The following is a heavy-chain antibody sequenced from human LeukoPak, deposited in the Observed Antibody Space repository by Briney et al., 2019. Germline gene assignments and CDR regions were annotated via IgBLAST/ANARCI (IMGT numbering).Heavy chain of an antibody. Sequence: GGSLRLSCGASGFTFSNYGMHWVRKAPDKGLEWVTFIRYDGSNKYYADSVKARFSISRDNSKNTLYLQMNSLRAEDAAVYYCARETASTLFDYWGQGTVVTVSS. CDR3: ARETASTLFDY. CDR2: IRYDGSNK. CDR1: GFTFSNYG. D-gene: IGHD2-2*01. J-gene: IGHJ4*02. V-gene: IGHV3-30*02.